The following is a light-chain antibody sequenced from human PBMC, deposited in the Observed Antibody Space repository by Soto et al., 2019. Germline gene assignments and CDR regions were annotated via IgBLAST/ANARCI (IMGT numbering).Light chain of an antibody. CDR1: SSDVGPYNF. Sequence: QSVLIQPRSVSGSPGQSVTISCTGTSSDVGPYNFVSWYQHHPDKAPKPIIYRVSQRPSGVPDRFSGSKSGNTASLTISGLQAEDEADYYCCSFAGTNTYVVFGGGTQLTVL. J-gene: IGLJ2*01. CDR3: CSFAGTNTYVV. V-gene: IGLV2-11*01. CDR2: RVS.